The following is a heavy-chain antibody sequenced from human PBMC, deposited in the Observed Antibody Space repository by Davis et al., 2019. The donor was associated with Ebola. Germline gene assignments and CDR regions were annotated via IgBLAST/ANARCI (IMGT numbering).Heavy chain of an antibody. Sequence: GGSLRLSCAASGFTFNTYAMNWVRQVPGKGLEWVSAISGSGGSTYYADSVKGRFTISKDNSKNTLYLQMNSLRAEDTAVYYCAKDANRRIAVAGREFDYWGQGTLVTVSS. CDR2: ISGSGGST. CDR3: AKDANRRIAVAGREFDY. V-gene: IGHV3-23*01. J-gene: IGHJ4*02. CDR1: GFTFNTYA. D-gene: IGHD6-19*01.